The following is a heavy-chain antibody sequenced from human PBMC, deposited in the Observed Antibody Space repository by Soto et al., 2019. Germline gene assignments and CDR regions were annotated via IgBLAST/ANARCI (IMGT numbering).Heavy chain of an antibody. V-gene: IGHV3-21*01. CDR3: TRGIASSSLVTFDV. J-gene: IGHJ3*01. Sequence: PGGSLRLSCAASGFTFSRYIMHWVRQAPGQGLEWIATISSTSTNIYYADSVKGRITISRDNPKNSLSLQMGSLRREDTAVYYCTRGIASSSLVTFDVWGQGTMVTV. CDR1: GFTFSRYI. D-gene: IGHD3-10*01. CDR2: ISSTSTNI.